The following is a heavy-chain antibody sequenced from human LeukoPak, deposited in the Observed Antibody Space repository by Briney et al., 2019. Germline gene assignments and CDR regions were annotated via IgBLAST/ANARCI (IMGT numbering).Heavy chain of an antibody. CDR2: INGTAIDT. CDR3: ARESPYSGSYFDAFDI. V-gene: IGHV3-23*01. CDR1: GFSIMNSA. D-gene: IGHD1-26*01. J-gene: IGHJ3*02. Sequence: GGSLRLSCAASGFSIMNSAMNWVRQAPGKGLEWVSAINGTAIDTDYADSVKGRFTISRDNSKNTLHLQMNSLRAEDTAVYYCARESPYSGSYFDAFDIWGQGTMVTVSS.